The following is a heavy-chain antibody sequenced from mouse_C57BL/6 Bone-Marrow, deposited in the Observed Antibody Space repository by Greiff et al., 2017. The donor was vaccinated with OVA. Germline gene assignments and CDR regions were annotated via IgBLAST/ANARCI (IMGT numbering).Heavy chain of an antibody. V-gene: IGHV1-74*01. CDR1: GYTFTSYW. Sequence: QVQLQQPGAELVKPGASVKVSCKASGYTFTSYWMHWVKPRPGQGLEWIGRIHPSDSDTNYNQKLKGKATLTVDKSSSPAYMQRSSLTSEDSAVYYFAPLPATMSTTREFAYWGQGTLVTVAA. J-gene: IGHJ3*01. CDR2: IHPSDSDT. CDR3: APLPATMSTTREFAY. D-gene: IGHD2-4*01.